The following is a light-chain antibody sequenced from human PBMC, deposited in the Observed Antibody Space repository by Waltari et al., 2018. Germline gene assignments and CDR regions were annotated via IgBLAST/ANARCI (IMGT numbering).Light chain of an antibody. CDR3: QTWGPGIRV. Sequence: QLVLTQSPSASASLGASVKLTCTLSSGHSNYALAWPPQQPEKGPRYLMRINRDGSHAKGDGIPDRFSGSKSGAERYLTISSLQSEDEADYYCQTWGPGIRVFGGGTHLTVL. J-gene: IGLJ2*01. CDR1: SGHSNYA. CDR2: INRDGSH. V-gene: IGLV4-69*01.